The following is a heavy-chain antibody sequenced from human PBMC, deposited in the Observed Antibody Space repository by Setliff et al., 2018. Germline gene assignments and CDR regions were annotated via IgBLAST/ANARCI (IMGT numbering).Heavy chain of an antibody. Sequence: TFSSYVISWVRQAPGQGLEWMGGIIPILGTANYAQKLQGRVTITADKTSTRAYMELSSLRSDDAAVYYCARGIRQYCSGSYCPGYMDVWGTGTTVTVSS. CDR3: ARGIRQYCSGSYCPGYMDV. V-gene: IGHV1-69*06. CDR1: TFSSYV. CDR2: IIPILGTA. J-gene: IGHJ6*03. D-gene: IGHD2-15*01.